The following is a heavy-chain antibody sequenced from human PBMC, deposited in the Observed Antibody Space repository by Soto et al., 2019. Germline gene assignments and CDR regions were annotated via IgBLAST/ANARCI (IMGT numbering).Heavy chain of an antibody. CDR2: IYYSGST. J-gene: IGHJ4*02. CDR1: GCSISSYY. CDR3: ARDAYYYDSSGYLYPLHLHDY. Sequence: SETLSLTCTFSGCSISSYYWSWIRQPPGKGLEWIGYIYYSGSTNYNPSLKSRVTISVDTSKNQFSLKLSSVTAADTAVYYCARDAYYYDSSGYLYPLHLHDYWGQGTLVTVSS. D-gene: IGHD3-22*01. V-gene: IGHV4-59*01.